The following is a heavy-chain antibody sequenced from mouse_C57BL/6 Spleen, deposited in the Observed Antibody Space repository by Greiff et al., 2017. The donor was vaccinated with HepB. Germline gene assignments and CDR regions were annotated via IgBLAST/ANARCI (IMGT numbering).Heavy chain of an antibody. CDR2: IHPSDSDT. Sequence: VQLQQPGAELVKPGASVKVSCKASGYTFTSYWMHWVKQRPGQGLEWIGRIHPSDSDTNYNQKFKGKATLTVDKSSSTAYMQLSSLTSEDSAVYYCAIGMGYDYDGGYAMDYWGQGTSVTVSS. CDR3: AIGMGYDYDGGYAMDY. D-gene: IGHD2-4*01. J-gene: IGHJ4*01. V-gene: IGHV1-74*01. CDR1: GYTFTSYW.